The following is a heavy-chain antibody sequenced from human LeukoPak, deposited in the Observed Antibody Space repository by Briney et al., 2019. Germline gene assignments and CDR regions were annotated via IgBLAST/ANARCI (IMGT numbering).Heavy chain of an antibody. CDR3: ARERRRYFDFAALDP. D-gene: IGHD3-9*01. J-gene: IGHJ5*02. CDR1: GYTFTSYG. V-gene: IGHV1-18*01. CDR2: ISAYNGNT. Sequence: ASVKVSCKASGYTFTSYGISWVRQAPGQGLEWMGWISAYNGNTNYAQKLQGRVTMTTDTSTSTAYMELRSLRSDDTAVYYCARERRRYFDFAALDPWGQGTLVTVSS.